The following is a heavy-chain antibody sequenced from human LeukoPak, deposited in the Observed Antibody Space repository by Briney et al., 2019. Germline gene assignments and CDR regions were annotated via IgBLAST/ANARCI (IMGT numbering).Heavy chain of an antibody. CDR1: GFTFSSYA. CDR3: ARDRVTQAVAYLNWFDP. CDR2: ISYDGSNK. V-gene: IGHV3-30-3*01. D-gene: IGHD6-19*01. Sequence: GGSLRLPCAASGFTFSSYAMHWVRQAPGKGLEWVAVISYDGSNKYYADSVKGRFTISRDNSKNTLYLQMNSLRSEDTAVYYCARDRVTQAVAYLNWFDPWGQGTLVTVSS. J-gene: IGHJ5*02.